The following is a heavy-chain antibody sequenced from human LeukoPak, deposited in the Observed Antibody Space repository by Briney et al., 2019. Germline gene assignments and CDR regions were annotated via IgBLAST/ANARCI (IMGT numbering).Heavy chain of an antibody. D-gene: IGHD1-26*01. CDR1: GITFKSYV. CDR2: IGAGGGTT. Sequence: GGSLRLSCVMSGITFKSYVMSWVRQAPGKGLEWVAGIGAGGGTTYSADSVKGRFTISRDNSKNTLYLQMNSLRVDDTAVYYCAKQLVGGTAVSDAFDIWGHGTMVIVSS. V-gene: IGHV3-23*01. CDR3: AKQLVGGTAVSDAFDI. J-gene: IGHJ3*02.